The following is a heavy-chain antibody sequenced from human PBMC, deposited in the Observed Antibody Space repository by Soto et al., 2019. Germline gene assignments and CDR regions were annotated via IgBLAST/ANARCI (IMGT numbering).Heavy chain of an antibody. V-gene: IGHV4-39*01. CDR1: GGSISSSSYY. CDR3: ARHNCGGDCYSGLYFDY. CDR2: IYYSGST. Sequence: SETLSLTCTVSGGSISSSSYYWGWIRQPPGKGLEWIGSIYYSGSTYYNPSLKSRVTISVDTSKNQFSLKLSSVTAADTAVYYCARHNCGGDCYSGLYFDYWGQGTLVTVSS. D-gene: IGHD2-21*02. J-gene: IGHJ4*02.